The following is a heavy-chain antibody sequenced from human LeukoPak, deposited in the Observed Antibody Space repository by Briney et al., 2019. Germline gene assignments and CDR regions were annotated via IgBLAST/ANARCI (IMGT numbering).Heavy chain of an antibody. CDR3: ARDVRGYSGYQFDY. J-gene: IGHJ4*02. Sequence: GGSLRLSCAASGFTVSSNYMSWVRQAPGKGLEWVSVIYSGGSTYYADSVKGRFTISRDNSKNTLYLQMNSLRAEDTAVYYCARDVRGYSGYQFDYWGQGTLVTVSS. D-gene: IGHD5-12*01. CDR2: IYSGGST. V-gene: IGHV3-53*01. CDR1: GFTVSSNY.